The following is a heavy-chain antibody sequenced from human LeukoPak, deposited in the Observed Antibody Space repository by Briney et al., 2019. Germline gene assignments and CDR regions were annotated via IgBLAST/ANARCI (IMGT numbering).Heavy chain of an antibody. CDR1: GGSFSGYY. CDR3: ARSPGRYYDSSGYYRRLYYFDY. Sequence: SETLSLTCTVSGGSFSGYYWGWIRQPPGKGLEWIGEINHSGSTNYNPSLKSRVTISVDTSKNQFSLKLSSVTAADTAVYYCARSPGRYYDSSGYYRRLYYFDYWGQGTLVTVSS. D-gene: IGHD3-22*01. CDR2: INHSGST. V-gene: IGHV4-34*01. J-gene: IGHJ4*02.